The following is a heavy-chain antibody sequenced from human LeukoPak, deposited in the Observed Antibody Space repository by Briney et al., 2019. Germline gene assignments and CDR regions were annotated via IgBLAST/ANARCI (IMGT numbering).Heavy chain of an antibody. CDR2: INHSGST. Sequence: SETLSLTCTVSGGSISSSSYYWGWIRQSPGKGLEWIGEINHSGSTNYNPSLKSRVTISVDTSKNQFSLKLSSVTAADTAVYYCARGSKAAAAGTGVRRRYYLDYWGQGTLVTVSS. V-gene: IGHV4-39*07. J-gene: IGHJ4*02. CDR1: GGSISSSSYY. CDR3: ARGSKAAAAGTGVRRRYYLDY. D-gene: IGHD6-13*01.